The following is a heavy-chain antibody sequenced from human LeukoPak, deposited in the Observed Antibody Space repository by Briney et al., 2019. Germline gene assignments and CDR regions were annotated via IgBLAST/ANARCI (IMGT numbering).Heavy chain of an antibody. Sequence: GGSLRLSCAASGFTFSSYWMSWVRQAPGKGLEWVANIKQDGSEKYYVDSVKGRFTISRDNAKNSLYLQMNSLRAEDTAVYYCARDGKYDYVWGSYRYSYYFDYWGQGTLVTVSS. J-gene: IGHJ4*02. V-gene: IGHV3-7*01. D-gene: IGHD3-16*02. CDR1: GFTFSSYW. CDR3: ARDGKYDYVWGSYRYSYYFDY. CDR2: IKQDGSEK.